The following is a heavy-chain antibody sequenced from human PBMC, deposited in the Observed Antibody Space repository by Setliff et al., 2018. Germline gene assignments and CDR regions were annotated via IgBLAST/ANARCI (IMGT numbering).Heavy chain of an antibody. D-gene: IGHD3-22*01. J-gene: IGHJ4*02. CDR1: GYTFTSYY. Sequence: VASVKVSCKASGYTFTSYYIHWVRQAPGQGLEWMGIIDPSSGTTSYAQKFQGRVTMTRDTSTSTVYMELSSLRSEDTAVYYCAREGPSMVTAPGRSGYVDWGQGTLVTDSS. CDR2: IDPSSGTT. V-gene: IGHV1-46*03. CDR3: AREGPSMVTAPGRSGYVD.